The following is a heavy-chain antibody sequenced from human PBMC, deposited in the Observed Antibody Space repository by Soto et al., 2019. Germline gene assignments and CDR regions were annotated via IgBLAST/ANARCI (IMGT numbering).Heavy chain of an antibody. J-gene: IGHJ4*02. D-gene: IGHD1-26*01. CDR2: VRSDGDTT. CDR1: GFTFSRYG. V-gene: IGHV3-23*01. Sequence: EVQVLESGGGLVQPGGSLRLSCAASGFTFSRYGLNWVRQAPGKGLEWVSGVRSDGDTTYNADSVKGRFTVSRDNFRNTVDLQMNNLRVEDTAVYYGAKGKGVGATPDGANCWGQGTLVTVSP. CDR3: AKGKGVGATPDGANC.